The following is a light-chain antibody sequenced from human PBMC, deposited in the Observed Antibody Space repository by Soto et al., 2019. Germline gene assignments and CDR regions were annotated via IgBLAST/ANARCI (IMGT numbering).Light chain of an antibody. CDR1: SSDVGGYNY. J-gene: IGLJ2*01. CDR3: SSYTSSITS. Sequence: QSALTQPASVSGSPGQSITISCTGTSSDVGGYNYVSWYQQHPGKAPKLMIYDVSNRPSGVSNRFSGSKSGNTASLTISGLQAEDDADYYCSSYTSSITSFGGGTKVTVL. CDR2: DVS. V-gene: IGLV2-14*01.